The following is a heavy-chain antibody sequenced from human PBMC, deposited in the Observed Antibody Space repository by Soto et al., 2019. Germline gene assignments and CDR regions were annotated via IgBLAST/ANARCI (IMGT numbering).Heavy chain of an antibody. J-gene: IGHJ5*02. Sequence: SETLSLTCTVSGGTLSSYYWSWIRQPPGKGLEWIGYIYYSGTTNYNPSLKSRVTISADRSNNQFSLKLSSVAAADTAVYYCARDREGSYCSGGSCYAGWFDPWGQGTLVTVSS. CDR2: IYYSGTT. CDR3: ARDREGSYCSGGSCYAGWFDP. D-gene: IGHD2-15*01. V-gene: IGHV4-59*01. CDR1: GGTLSSYY.